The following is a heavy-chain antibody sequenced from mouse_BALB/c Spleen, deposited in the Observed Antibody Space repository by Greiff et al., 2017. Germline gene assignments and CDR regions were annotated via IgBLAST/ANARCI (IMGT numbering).Heavy chain of an antibody. Sequence: VQLQQSGTVLARPGASVKMSCKASGYTFTSYWMHWVKQRPGQGLEWIGAIYPGNSDTSYNQKFKGKAKLTAVTSTSTAYMELSSLTNEDSAVYYCTRSDDGYYVGAMDYWGQGTSVTVSS. CDR1: GYTFTSYW. J-gene: IGHJ4*01. CDR2: IYPGNSDT. CDR3: TRSDDGYYVGAMDY. D-gene: IGHD2-3*01. V-gene: IGHV1-5*01.